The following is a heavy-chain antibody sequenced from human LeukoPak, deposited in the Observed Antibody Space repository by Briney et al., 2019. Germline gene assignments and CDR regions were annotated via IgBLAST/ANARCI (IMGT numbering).Heavy chain of an antibody. CDR3: ASSYSSGWTFDY. D-gene: IGHD6-19*01. Sequence: ASVKVSCKASGYTFTGYYMHWVRQAPGQGLEWMGRINPNSGGTNYAQKFQGRVTMTRDTSISTAYMELSRLRSDDTAVYYCASSYSSGWTFDYWGQGTLATVSS. V-gene: IGHV1-2*06. CDR1: GYTFTGYY. J-gene: IGHJ4*02. CDR2: INPNSGGT.